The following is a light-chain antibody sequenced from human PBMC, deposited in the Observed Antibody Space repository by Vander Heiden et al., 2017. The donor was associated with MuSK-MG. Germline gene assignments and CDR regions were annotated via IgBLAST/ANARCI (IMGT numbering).Light chain of an antibody. V-gene: IGKV1-39*01. CDR1: QTINTY. CDR2: AAS. Sequence: DIQMTQSPSSLSASIGDRVTITCRASQTINTYLNWYQQKPGKAPKLLIYAASTLQSGVPSRFSGDGSGTDFTLTISRRQPEDFATYYGQQSHNTHSFGHGTMVDIK. CDR3: QQSHNTHS. J-gene: IGKJ3*01.